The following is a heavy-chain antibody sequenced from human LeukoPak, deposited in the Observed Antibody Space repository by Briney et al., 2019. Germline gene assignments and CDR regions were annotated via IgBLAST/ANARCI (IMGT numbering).Heavy chain of an antibody. CDR3: ARGSPFIAVAGTHWGMDV. CDR1: GGSISSYY. J-gene: IGHJ6*02. D-gene: IGHD6-19*01. Sequence: SETLSLTCTVSGGSISSYYWSWIRQPAGKGLEWIGRIYTSGSTNYNSSLKSRVTMSVDTSKNQFSLKLSSVTAADTAVYYCARGSPFIAVAGTHWGMDVWGQGTTVTVSS. CDR2: IYTSGST. V-gene: IGHV4-4*07.